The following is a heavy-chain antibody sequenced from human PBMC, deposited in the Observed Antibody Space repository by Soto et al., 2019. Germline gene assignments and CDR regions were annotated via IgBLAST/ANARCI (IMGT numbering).Heavy chain of an antibody. D-gene: IGHD3-22*01. J-gene: IGHJ4*02. CDR2: IVVGSGST. V-gene: IGHV1-58*01. CDR1: GFTFTSST. CDR3: AAADPSAYSAGPLGY. Sequence: QMQLVQSGPEVKKPGTSVKVSCKASGFTFTSSTVQWVRQARGQRLEWVGWIVVGSGSTNYAQKFQERVTITRDMSTSTAYMELSSLRSEDTAVHLRAAADPSAYSAGPLGYWGQGTLVTVSS.